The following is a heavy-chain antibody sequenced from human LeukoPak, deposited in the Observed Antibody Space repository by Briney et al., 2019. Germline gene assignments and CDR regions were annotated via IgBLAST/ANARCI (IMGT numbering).Heavy chain of an antibody. CDR3: ARDHNWGPDY. CDR1: GFTFTGHY. Sequence: ASVKVSCKTSGFTFTGHYMHWLRQAPGQGLEWMGWINANTGVTHYAVKFQGRVTITRDTSISTVYMDLSSLQSDDTAVYYCARDHNWGPDYWGQGTLVLISS. V-gene: IGHV1-2*02. J-gene: IGHJ4*02. D-gene: IGHD7-27*01. CDR2: INANTGVT.